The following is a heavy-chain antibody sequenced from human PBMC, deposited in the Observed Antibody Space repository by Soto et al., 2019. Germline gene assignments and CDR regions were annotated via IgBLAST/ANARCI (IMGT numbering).Heavy chain of an antibody. Sequence: SETLSLTCAVYGGSFSGYYWSWIRQPPGKGLEWIGEINHSGSTNYNPSLKSRVTISVVTSENQFSLKLSSVTAADPAVYYCARSLGGGYNDILTGYYNQRGGSFDYWGQGTLVTVSS. CDR3: ARSLGGGYNDILTGYYNQRGGSFDY. D-gene: IGHD3-9*01. CDR2: INHSGST. J-gene: IGHJ4*02. V-gene: IGHV4-34*01. CDR1: GGSFSGYY.